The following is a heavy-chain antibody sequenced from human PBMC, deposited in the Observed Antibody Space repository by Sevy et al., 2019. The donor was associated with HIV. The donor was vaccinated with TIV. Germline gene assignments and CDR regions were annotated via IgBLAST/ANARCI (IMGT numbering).Heavy chain of an antibody. CDR2: ISSSSSYV. Sequence: GGSLRLSCVASGFTFSSYNMNWVRQAPGKGLVWVSSISSSSSYVYHADSVKGRFTISRDNAKNSLYLQMNSLRAEDTAVYYCAKWDADRRWFFDYWGQGTLVTVSS. CDR1: GFTFSSYN. CDR3: AKWDADRRWFFDY. V-gene: IGHV3-21*06. J-gene: IGHJ4*02. D-gene: IGHD1-26*01.